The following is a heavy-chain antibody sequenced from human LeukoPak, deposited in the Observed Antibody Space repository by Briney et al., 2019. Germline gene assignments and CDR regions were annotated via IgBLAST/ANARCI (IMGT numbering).Heavy chain of an antibody. CDR1: GGSISSYY. CDR2: IYTSGST. V-gene: IGHV4-4*09. CDR3: ASIGRDSSGYHGIDY. Sequence: SETLSLTCTVSGGSISSYYWSWIRQPPGKGLEWIGYIYTSGSTNYNPSLKSRVTISVDTSKNQFSLKLSSVTAADTAVYYCASIGRDSSGYHGIDYLGQGTLVTVSS. D-gene: IGHD3-22*01. J-gene: IGHJ4*02.